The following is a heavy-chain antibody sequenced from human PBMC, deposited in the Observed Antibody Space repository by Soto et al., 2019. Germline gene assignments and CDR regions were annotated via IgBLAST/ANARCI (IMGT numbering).Heavy chain of an antibody. Sequence: SVKVSCKASGGTFRSYAISCVRQAPGQGLEWMGGIIPIFGTANYAQKFQGRVTITADESTSTAYMELSSLRSEDTAVYDCARSRTTFFVVVTSYHCCMVVWGQG. D-gene: IGHD3-3*01. J-gene: IGHJ6*02. CDR2: IIPIFGTA. CDR1: GGTFRSYA. V-gene: IGHV1-69*13. CDR3: ARSRTTFFVVVTSYHCCMVV.